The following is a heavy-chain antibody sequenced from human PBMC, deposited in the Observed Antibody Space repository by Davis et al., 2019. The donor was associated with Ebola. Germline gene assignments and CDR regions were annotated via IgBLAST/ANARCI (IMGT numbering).Heavy chain of an antibody. CDR3: TKDRGGSSQY. CDR1: GFTFTNYA. J-gene: IGHJ4*02. Sequence: PGGSLRLSCAASGFTFTNYAMTWVRQAPGKGLEWVSSVSGSGDYTYDADSVKGRFTISRDNSKDTLFLQMDSLRSEDTAIYYCTKDRGGSSQYWGQGTQVIVSS. V-gene: IGHV3-23*01. D-gene: IGHD2-2*01. CDR2: VSGSGDYT.